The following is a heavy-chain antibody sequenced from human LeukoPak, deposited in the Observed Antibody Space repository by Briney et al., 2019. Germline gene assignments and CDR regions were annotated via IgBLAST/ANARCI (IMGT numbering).Heavy chain of an antibody. CDR3: ARSSSGWYDYFDY. D-gene: IGHD6-19*01. V-gene: IGHV3-66*01. CDR1: GFTVSSKY. Sequence: GGSLRLSCAASGFTVSSKYMSWVCQAPGKGLEWVSIIYSAGSTYYADSVKGRFTISRDNSKNTLYLQMNNLRAEDTAVYYCARSSSGWYDYFDYWGHGTLVTVSS. CDR2: IYSAGST. J-gene: IGHJ4*01.